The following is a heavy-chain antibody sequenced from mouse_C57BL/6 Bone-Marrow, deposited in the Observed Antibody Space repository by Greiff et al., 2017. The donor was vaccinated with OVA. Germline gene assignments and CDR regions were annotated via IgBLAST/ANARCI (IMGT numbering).Heavy chain of an antibody. CDR3: ARDAKNYGSSHWYFDV. CDR1: GFTFSDFY. D-gene: IGHD1-1*01. CDR2: SRNKANDYTT. Sequence: EVKLVESGGGLVQSGRSLRLSCATSGFTFSDFYMEWVRQAPVKGLEWIAASRNKANDYTTEYSASVKGRFIVSRDTSQSILYLQMNALRAEDTAIYYCARDAKNYGSSHWYFDVWGTGTTVTVSS. V-gene: IGHV7-1*01. J-gene: IGHJ1*03.